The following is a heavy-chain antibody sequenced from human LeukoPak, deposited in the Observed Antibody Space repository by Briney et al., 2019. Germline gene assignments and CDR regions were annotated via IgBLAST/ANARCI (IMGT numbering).Heavy chain of an antibody. J-gene: IGHJ4*02. V-gene: IGHV4-34*01. CDR3: ARGLSPRINMVRGVRPPFRGVFDY. D-gene: IGHD3-10*01. CDR2: INHSGSA. Sequence: SDTLSLTCAVSGGSFSGYYWCWIRQPPGEGLEWIWEINHSGSANYNPYLKSRVTISVDTSKNQFSLKLSSVTAADTAVYYCARGLSPRINMVRGVRPPFRGVFDYWGQGTLVTVSS. CDR1: GGSFSGYY.